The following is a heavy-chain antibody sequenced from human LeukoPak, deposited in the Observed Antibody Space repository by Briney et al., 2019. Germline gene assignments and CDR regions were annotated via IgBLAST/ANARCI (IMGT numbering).Heavy chain of an antibody. CDR2: ISAYNGNT. V-gene: IGHV1-18*01. CDR1: GYTFTNYG. CDR3: ARGPLDRYYYGSGSLDY. J-gene: IGHJ4*02. D-gene: IGHD3-10*01. Sequence: ASVKVSCKASGYTFTNYGISWVRQAPGQGLEWMGWISAYNGNTNYAQKFQGRVTMTTDTSTSTAYMELRSLRSDDTAVYYCARGPLDRYYYGSGSLDYWGQGTLVTVSS.